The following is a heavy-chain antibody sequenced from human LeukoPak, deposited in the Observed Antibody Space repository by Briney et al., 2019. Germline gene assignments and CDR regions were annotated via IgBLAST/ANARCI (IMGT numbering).Heavy chain of an antibody. J-gene: IGHJ6*03. D-gene: IGHD5-18*01. CDR3: ARGGDTAMAHYYHYMDV. CDR1: GGTFSSYA. V-gene: IGHV1-69*05. Sequence: GSSVKVSCKASGGTFSSYAISWVRQAPGQGLEWMGGIIPIFGTANYAQKFQGRVTITTDESTSTAYMELSSLRSEDTAVYYCARGGDTAMAHYYHYMDVWGKGTTVTVSS. CDR2: IIPIFGTA.